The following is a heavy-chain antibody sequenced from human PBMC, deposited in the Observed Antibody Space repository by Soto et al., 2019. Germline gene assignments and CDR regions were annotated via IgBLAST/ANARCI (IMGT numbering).Heavy chain of an antibody. Sequence: VSVKVSCTASGYSFSSYAIHWVRQAPGQRLEWMGWINAGNGNTKYSQKFQGRVTITRDTSTSTAYMELRSLRSDDTAVYYCARVKTSGFHNWSDPWGQGTLVTVSS. V-gene: IGHV1-3*01. J-gene: IGHJ5*02. CDR3: ARVKTSGFHNWSDP. D-gene: IGHD3-22*01. CDR1: GYSFSSYA. CDR2: INAGNGNT.